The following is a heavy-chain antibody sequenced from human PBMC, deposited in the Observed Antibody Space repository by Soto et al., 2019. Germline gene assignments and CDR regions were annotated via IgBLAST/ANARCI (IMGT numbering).Heavy chain of an antibody. CDR2: IYHSGST. J-gene: IGHJ4*02. D-gene: IGHD3-22*01. CDR1: GGSISSSSW. Sequence: SETLSLTCAVSGGSISSSSWWSWVRQPPGKGLEWIGEIYHSGSTNYNPSLKSRVTISVDKSKNQFSLKLSSVTAADTAVYYCARFTGFDSSGLYFDYWGQGTLVTVSS. V-gene: IGHV4-4*02. CDR3: ARFTGFDSSGLYFDY.